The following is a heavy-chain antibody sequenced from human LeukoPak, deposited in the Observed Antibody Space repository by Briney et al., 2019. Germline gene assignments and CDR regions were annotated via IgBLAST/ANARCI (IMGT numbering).Heavy chain of an antibody. V-gene: IGHV4-38-2*02. CDR2: IYHSGRT. CDR1: GYSISSGYY. D-gene: IGHD5-18*01. Sequence: SETLSLTCAVSGYSISSGYYWGWIRQPPGKGLEWIGSIYHSGRTYYNPSLKSRVTISVDTSKNQFSLKLSSVTAADTAVYYCAREDTRGNWSDPWGQGTLVTVSS. CDR3: AREDTRGNWSDP. J-gene: IGHJ5*02.